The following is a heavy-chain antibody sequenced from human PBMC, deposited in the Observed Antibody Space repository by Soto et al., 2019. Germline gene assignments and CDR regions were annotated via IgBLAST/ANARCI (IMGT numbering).Heavy chain of an antibody. J-gene: IGHJ4*02. CDR3: ATIYIAVAGSEFDY. Sequence: SETLSLTCTVSRGSISDSNLYWGWIRQPPGKGLEWIGNIYYSGHTYYNPSLKSRVTISVDTSKNQFSLKLNSVTATDTAVYYCATIYIAVAGSEFDYWGPGTLVPVS. CDR2: IYYSGHT. D-gene: IGHD6-19*01. V-gene: IGHV4-39*01. CDR1: RGSISDSNLY.